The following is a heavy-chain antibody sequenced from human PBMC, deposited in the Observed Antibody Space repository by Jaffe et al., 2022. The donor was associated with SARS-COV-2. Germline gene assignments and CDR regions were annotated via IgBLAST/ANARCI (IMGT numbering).Heavy chain of an antibody. Sequence: EVQLVESGGGLVQPGGSLRLSCAASGFTFSSYEMNWVRQAPGKGLEWVSYISSSGSTIYYADSVKGRFTISRDNAKNSLYLQMNSLRAEDTAVYYCARGGHSSGWYEKVAFDYWGQGTLVTVSS. V-gene: IGHV3-48*03. J-gene: IGHJ4*02. CDR1: GFTFSSYE. D-gene: IGHD6-19*01. CDR3: ARGGHSSGWYEKVAFDY. CDR2: ISSSGSTI.